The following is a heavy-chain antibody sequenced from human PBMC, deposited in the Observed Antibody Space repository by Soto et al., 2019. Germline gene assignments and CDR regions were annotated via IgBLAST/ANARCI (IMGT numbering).Heavy chain of an antibody. J-gene: IGHJ6*02. CDR2: IDWDGDK. Sequence: SGLSVRKKRIRVSWMRQPPGKALEWLARIDWDGDKFYSTSLKTRLTISKDTSKNQVVLTMTNMDPVDTATYYCARTSYGNDGLDVWGHRTTVTVSS. V-gene: IGHV2-70*04. D-gene: IGHD4-4*01. CDR1: GLSVRKKRIR. CDR3: ARTSYGNDGLDV.